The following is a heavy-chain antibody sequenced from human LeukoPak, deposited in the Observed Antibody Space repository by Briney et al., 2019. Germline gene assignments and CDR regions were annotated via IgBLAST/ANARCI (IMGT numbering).Heavy chain of an antibody. Sequence: ASVKVSCKASGGTFSSYAISWVRQAPGQGLEWMGGIIPIFGTANYAQKFQGRVTITADESTSTAYMELSSLRSENTAVYYCASSADYGSGSYYNSIDYWGQGTLVTVSS. CDR2: IIPIFGTA. CDR3: ASSADYGSGSYYNSIDY. J-gene: IGHJ4*02. V-gene: IGHV1-69*13. D-gene: IGHD3-10*01. CDR1: GGTFSSYA.